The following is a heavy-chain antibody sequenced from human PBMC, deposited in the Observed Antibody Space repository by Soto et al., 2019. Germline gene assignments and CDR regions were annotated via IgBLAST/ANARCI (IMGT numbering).Heavy chain of an antibody. Sequence: SETLSLTCGVSGDTISTGGYSWAWIRQPPGTGLEWIGEINHSGSTNYNPSLKSRVTISVDTSKNQFSLRLTSVTAADSAIYYCARLRPAAIGANYGLDVWGQGTTVTVS. V-gene: IGHV4-39*07. CDR1: GDTISTGGYS. CDR3: ARLRPAAIGANYGLDV. CDR2: INHSGST. J-gene: IGHJ6*02. D-gene: IGHD2-2*01.